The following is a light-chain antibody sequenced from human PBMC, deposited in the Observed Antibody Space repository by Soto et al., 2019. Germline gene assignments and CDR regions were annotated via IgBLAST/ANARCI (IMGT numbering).Light chain of an antibody. CDR2: GNG. CDR1: SSSIGAGYE. CDR3: ATWDDRLNGYV. V-gene: IGLV1-40*01. J-gene: IGLJ1*01. Sequence: QSVLTQPPSVSGAPGQRVTISCSGTSSSIGAGYEVHWYHQLPGTAPKLVVSGNGNRPSGVPDRLSASKSGTSASLAITGLQAEDEADYYCATWDDRLNGYVFGSGTKLTVL.